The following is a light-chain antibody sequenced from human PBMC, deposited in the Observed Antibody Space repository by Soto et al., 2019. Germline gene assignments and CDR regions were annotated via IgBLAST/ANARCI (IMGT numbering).Light chain of an antibody. CDR3: GSWDSSLSAYV. Sequence: QSVLTQPPSVTGAPGQRVTISCTGSHSDIGAGYGVHWYQQFPHSAPKLLIYDTTNRPSGVPDRFSGSRSGTSASLAITGLQAEDEADYYCGSWDSSLSAYVFATGTKVTVL. J-gene: IGLJ1*01. V-gene: IGLV1-40*01. CDR1: HSDIGAGYG. CDR2: DTT.